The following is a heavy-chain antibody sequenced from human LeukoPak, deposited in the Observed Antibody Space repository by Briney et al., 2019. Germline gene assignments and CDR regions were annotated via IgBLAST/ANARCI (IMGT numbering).Heavy chain of an antibody. CDR3: AKSEWELRAFDY. D-gene: IGHD1-26*01. J-gene: IGHJ4*02. Sequence: GGSLRLSCAASGFTFSNAWMRWVRQAPGKGLEWVSAISGSGGSTYYADSVKGRFTISRDNSKNTLYLQMNSLRAEDAAVYYCAKSEWELRAFDYWGQGTLVTVSS. CDR2: ISGSGGST. V-gene: IGHV3-23*01. CDR1: GFTFSNAW.